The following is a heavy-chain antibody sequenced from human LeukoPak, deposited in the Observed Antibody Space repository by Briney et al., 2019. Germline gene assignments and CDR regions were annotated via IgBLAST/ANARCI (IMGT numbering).Heavy chain of an antibody. D-gene: IGHD6-6*01. CDR2: IYYSGST. Sequence: SETLSLTCTASGGSISSSSYYWGWIHQPPGKGLEWIGSIYYSGSTYYNPSLKSRVTISVDTSKNQFSLKLSSVTAADTAAYYCARKAAYSSSPGWFDPWGQGTLVTVSS. V-gene: IGHV4-39*01. CDR3: ARKAAYSSSPGWFDP. J-gene: IGHJ5*02. CDR1: GGSISSSSYY.